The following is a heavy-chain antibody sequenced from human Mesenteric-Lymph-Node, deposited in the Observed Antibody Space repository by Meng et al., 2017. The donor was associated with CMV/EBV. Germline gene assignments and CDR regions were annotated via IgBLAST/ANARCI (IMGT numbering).Heavy chain of an antibody. CDR3: ARDSGLDCSSTSCYDY. D-gene: IGHD2-2*01. Sequence: GESLKISCAASGFTFSSYAMSWVRQAPGKGLEWVSGITNSGGGTYYADSVKGRFTISRDTSKNTLYLQMNSLRAEDTAVYYCARDSGLDCSSTSCYDYWGQGTLVTVSS. CDR1: GFTFSSYA. CDR2: ITNSGGGT. V-gene: IGHV3-23*01. J-gene: IGHJ4*02.